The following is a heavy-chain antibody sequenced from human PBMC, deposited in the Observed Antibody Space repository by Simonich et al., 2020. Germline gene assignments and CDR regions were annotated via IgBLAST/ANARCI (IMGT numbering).Heavy chain of an antibody. CDR1: GYTFTSYD. CDR2: MNHNSGNT. J-gene: IGHJ4*02. CDR3: ARTYSGSYYYFDY. V-gene: IGHV1-8*03. Sequence: QVQLVQSGAEVKKPGASVKVSCKASGYTFTSYDINWVRQATGQGLEWRGWMNHNSGNTGYAQKFQGRVTITRNTSISTAYMELSSLRSEDTAVYYCARTYSGSYYYFDYWGQGTLVTVSS. D-gene: IGHD1-26*01.